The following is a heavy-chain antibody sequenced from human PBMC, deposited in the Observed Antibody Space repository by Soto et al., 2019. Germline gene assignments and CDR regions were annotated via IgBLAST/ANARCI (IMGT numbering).Heavy chain of an antibody. D-gene: IGHD6-19*01. CDR2: IRSKAFGGTA. CDR1: GFTFGDYA. Sequence: GGSLRLSCTASGFTFGDYAMSWFRRAPGKGLEWVGFIRSKAFGGTAQYAASVKGRFTISRDDSKSIAYLQMNSLKTEDTAVYYCTRDNNRQWLVLGYFQHWGQGTLVTVSS. V-gene: IGHV3-49*03. J-gene: IGHJ1*01. CDR3: TRDNNRQWLVLGYFQH.